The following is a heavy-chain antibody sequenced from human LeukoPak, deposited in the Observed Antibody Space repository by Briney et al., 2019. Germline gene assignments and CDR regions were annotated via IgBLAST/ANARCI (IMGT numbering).Heavy chain of an antibody. V-gene: IGHV1-8*02. D-gene: IGHD4-11*01. J-gene: IGHJ6*02. CDR3: ARGPVTTHGMDV. Sequence: ASVKVSCKASGYTFTSYDINWVRQATGQGLEWMGWKNPNRGRTGLAQKFQGRLTMTMNTAISTAYMELSSLTSEATVVYYCARGPVTTHGMDVWGQGTTVTVSS. CDR1: GYTFTSYD. CDR2: KNPNRGRT.